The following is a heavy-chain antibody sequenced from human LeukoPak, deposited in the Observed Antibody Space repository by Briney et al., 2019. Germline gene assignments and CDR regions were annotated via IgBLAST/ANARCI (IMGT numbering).Heavy chain of an antibody. CDR1: GGSIRSSSYY. Sequence: SEPLSLTCTVSGGSIRSSSYYWGWNRQPPGKGLEGIGSIYYSGGTYYNPSLKSRVTMSVDTSKNQFALKLSSVTAADTAVYYGARDGDYYDSSGYSAPFDTWCQGTLVTVSS. V-gene: IGHV4-39*06. CDR2: IYYSGGT. D-gene: IGHD3-22*01. J-gene: IGHJ5*02. CDR3: ARDGDYYDSSGYSAPFDT.